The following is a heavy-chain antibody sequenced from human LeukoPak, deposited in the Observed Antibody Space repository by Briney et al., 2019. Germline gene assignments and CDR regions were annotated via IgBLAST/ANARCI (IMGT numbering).Heavy chain of an antibody. Sequence: GGSLRLSCTASGFTFSSYAMSWVRQAPGKGLEWVSAISGSGGSTYYADSVKGRFTISRGNSKNTLYLQMNSLRAEDTAVYYCARDRLHYGEYEKTFDYWGQGTLVSVSS. CDR2: ISGSGGST. CDR3: ARDRLHYGEYEKTFDY. D-gene: IGHD4-17*01. CDR1: GFTFSSYA. V-gene: IGHV3-23*01. J-gene: IGHJ4*02.